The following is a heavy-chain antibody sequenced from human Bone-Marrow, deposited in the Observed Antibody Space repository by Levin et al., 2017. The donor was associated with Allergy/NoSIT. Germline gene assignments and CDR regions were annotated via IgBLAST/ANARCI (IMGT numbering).Heavy chain of an antibody. CDR3: VKDQSYYYYYMDV. CDR1: GFTFSSFA. J-gene: IGHJ6*03. Sequence: PGGSLRLSCSASGFTFSSFAMHWVRQTPGKGLEYVSGIVSGAYATNYADSVKGRFTISRGDSRNTLYLHMSSLRPEDTAVYYCVKDQSYYYYYMDVWGKGTTVTVSS. V-gene: IGHV3-64D*06. CDR2: IVSGAYAT.